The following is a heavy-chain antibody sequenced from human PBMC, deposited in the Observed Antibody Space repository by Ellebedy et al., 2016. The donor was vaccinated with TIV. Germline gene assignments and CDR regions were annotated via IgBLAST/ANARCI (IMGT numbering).Heavy chain of an antibody. V-gene: IGHV1-18*01. J-gene: IGHJ6*02. CDR2: ISAYNGNT. D-gene: IGHD1-26*01. Sequence: AASVKVSCKASGETSSSHALNWVRQAPGQGLEWMGWISAYNGNTNYAQKLQGRVTMTTDPSTSTAYMELRSLRSDDTAVYYCATVGATTGYYYYGMDVWGQGTTVTVSS. CDR1: GETSSSHA. CDR3: ATVGATTGYYYYGMDV.